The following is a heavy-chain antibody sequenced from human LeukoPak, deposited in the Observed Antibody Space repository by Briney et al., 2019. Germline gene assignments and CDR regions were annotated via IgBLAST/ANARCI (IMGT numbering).Heavy chain of an antibody. V-gene: IGHV3-7*01. CDR2: IIPDGSDK. CDR1: GFMFSSYW. CDR3: ARVIWSSYYSARFDY. D-gene: IGHD3-3*01. Sequence: GGSLRLSCAASGFMFSSYWMTWVRQAPGKGLEWVANIIPDGSDKYYVDSLKGRFTISRDNAKNSLYLQMSSLRAEDTAVYYCARVIWSSYYSARFDYWGQGTLVTVSS. J-gene: IGHJ4*02.